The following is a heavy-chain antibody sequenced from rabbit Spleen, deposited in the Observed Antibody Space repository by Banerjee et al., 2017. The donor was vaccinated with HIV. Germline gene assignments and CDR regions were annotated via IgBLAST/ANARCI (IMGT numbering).Heavy chain of an antibody. D-gene: IGHD4-1*01. CDR2: IYSGSSADT. CDR1: GFSFNDDYY. CDR3: ARETSSGWGIISFYFSL. V-gene: IGHV1S45*01. Sequence: QEQLEESGGDLVKPEGSLTLTCTASGFSFNDDYYVCWVHQAPGKGLECIACIYSGSSADTYYASWAKGRFTISKTSSTTVTLQMTSLTAADTATYFCARETSSGWGIISFYFSLWGQGTLVTVS. J-gene: IGHJ4*01.